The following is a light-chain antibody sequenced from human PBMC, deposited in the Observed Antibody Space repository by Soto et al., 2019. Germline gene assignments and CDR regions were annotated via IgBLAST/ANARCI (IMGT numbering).Light chain of an antibody. J-gene: IGKJ1*01. CDR3: QQRSNWPVT. Sequence: EIVLTQSPGTLSLSPGERATLSCRASQSVSSYLAWYQQKPGQAPRLLISDASTRATGISARFSGSGSGTDFTLTISSLEPEDFAMYYCQQRSNWPVTFGQGTKVDIK. CDR2: DAS. V-gene: IGKV3-11*01. CDR1: QSVSSY.